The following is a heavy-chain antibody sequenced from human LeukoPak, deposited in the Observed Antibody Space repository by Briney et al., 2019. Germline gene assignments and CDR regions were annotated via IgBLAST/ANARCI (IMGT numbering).Heavy chain of an antibody. Sequence: GGSLRLSCAASGFTFSSSAMSWVRQAPGKGLEWVSSISGSGGSTYYADSVKGRFTISRDNSKNTLYLQMNSLRAEDTAVYYCARGTTYSSGYYDFDYWGQGTLVTVSS. J-gene: IGHJ4*02. D-gene: IGHD3-22*01. V-gene: IGHV3-23*01. CDR3: ARGTTYSSGYYDFDY. CDR2: ISGSGGST. CDR1: GFTFSSSA.